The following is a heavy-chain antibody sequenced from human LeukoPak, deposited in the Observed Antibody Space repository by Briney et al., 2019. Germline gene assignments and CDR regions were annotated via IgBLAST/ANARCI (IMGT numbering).Heavy chain of an antibody. J-gene: IGHJ4*02. CDR3: ARDEGI. Sequence: GGSLRLSCAASGFAFSYESMNWVRQVPERGLEWVASISRASTYIHYADSLEGRFTTSRDNAKNSLYLQMSGLRVEDTGVYYCARDEGIWGQGTLVTVSS. CDR2: ISRASTYI. CDR1: GFAFSYES. V-gene: IGHV3-21*01.